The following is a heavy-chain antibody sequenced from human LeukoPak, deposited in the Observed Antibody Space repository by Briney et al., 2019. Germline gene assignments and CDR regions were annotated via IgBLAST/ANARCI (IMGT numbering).Heavy chain of an antibody. Sequence: GESLKISCKGSGYSFTSYWIGWVRQMPRKGLEWMGIIYPGDSDTRYSPSFQGQVTISADKSISTAYLQWSSLKASDTAMYYCARDYYDSSGYYSNWFDPWGQGTLVTVSS. J-gene: IGHJ5*02. V-gene: IGHV5-51*01. CDR1: GYSFTSYW. CDR2: IYPGDSDT. D-gene: IGHD3-22*01. CDR3: ARDYYDSSGYYSNWFDP.